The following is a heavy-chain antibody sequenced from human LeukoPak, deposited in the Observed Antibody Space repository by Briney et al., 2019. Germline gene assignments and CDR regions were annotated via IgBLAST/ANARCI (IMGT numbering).Heavy chain of an antibody. D-gene: IGHD3-22*01. CDR3: ARVLPRPYSSGYYYFDY. J-gene: IGHJ4*02. V-gene: IGHV1-8*01. Sequence: GASVKVSCKASGCTFTSYDINWVRQATGQGLEWMGWMNPNSGNTGYAQKFQGRVTMTRNTSISTAYMELSSLRSEDTAVYYCARVLPRPYSSGYYYFDYWGQGTLVTVSS. CDR1: GCTFTSYD. CDR2: MNPNSGNT.